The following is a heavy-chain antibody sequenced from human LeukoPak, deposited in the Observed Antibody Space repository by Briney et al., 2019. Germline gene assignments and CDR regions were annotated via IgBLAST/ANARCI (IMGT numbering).Heavy chain of an antibody. D-gene: IGHD2-2*01. CDR2: ISSSSSYI. Sequence: GGSLRLSCAASGFTFSSYSMNWVRQAPGKGLEWVSSISSSSSYIYYADSVKGRFTISRDNAKNSLYLQMNSLRAEDTAVYYCARDEGYCSSTSCRGMLFDIWGQGTMVTVSS. V-gene: IGHV3-21*01. J-gene: IGHJ3*02. CDR3: ARDEGYCSSTSCRGMLFDI. CDR1: GFTFSSYS.